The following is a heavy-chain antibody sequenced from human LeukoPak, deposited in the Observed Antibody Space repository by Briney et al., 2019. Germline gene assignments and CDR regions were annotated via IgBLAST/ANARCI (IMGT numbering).Heavy chain of an antibody. V-gene: IGHV4-59*04. CDR1: GGSFSGYY. CDR3: ARRGDF. CDR2: IYYSGST. D-gene: IGHD3-10*01. J-gene: IGHJ4*02. Sequence: SETLSLTCAVYGGSFSGYYWSWIRQPPGKGLEWIGSIYYSGSTYYNPSLKSRVTISLDTSKNQFSLKLNSVTAADTAVYYCARRGDFWGQGTLVTVSS.